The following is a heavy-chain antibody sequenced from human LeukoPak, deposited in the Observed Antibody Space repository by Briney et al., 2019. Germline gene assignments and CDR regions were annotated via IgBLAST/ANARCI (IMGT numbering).Heavy chain of an antibody. CDR3: AKEGHYYDSSGFDY. V-gene: IGHV3-74*01. J-gene: IGHJ4*02. CDR2: INSDGSST. CDR1: GFTFSSYW. D-gene: IGHD3-22*01. Sequence: GGSLRLSCAASGFTFSSYWMHWVRQAPGKGLVWVSRINSDGSSTSYADSVKGRFTISRDNARNTLYLQMNSLRAEDTAVYYCAKEGHYYDSSGFDYWGQGTLVTVSS.